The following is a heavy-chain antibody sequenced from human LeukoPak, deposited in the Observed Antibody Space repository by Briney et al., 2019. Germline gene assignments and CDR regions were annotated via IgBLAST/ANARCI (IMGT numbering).Heavy chain of an antibody. CDR3: ARGRSGSYHSPFDY. V-gene: IGHV4-59*01. Sequence: PSETLSLTCTVSGVSISSYYWSWIRQPPGKGLEWIGYIYYSGSTNYNPSLKSRVTISVDTSKNQFSLKLSSVTAADTAVYYCARGRSGSYHSPFDYWGQGTLVTVSS. CDR1: GVSISSYY. CDR2: IYYSGST. J-gene: IGHJ4*02. D-gene: IGHD1-26*01.